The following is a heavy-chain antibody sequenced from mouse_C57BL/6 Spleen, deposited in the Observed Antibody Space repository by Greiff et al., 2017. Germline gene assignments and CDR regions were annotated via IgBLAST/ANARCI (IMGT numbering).Heavy chain of an antibody. CDR3: ARGGATAQAPFAY. V-gene: IGHV1-42*01. J-gene: IGHJ3*01. CDR1: GYSFTGYY. D-gene: IGHD3-2*02. Sequence: VHVKQSGPELVKPGASVKISCKASGYSFTGYYMNWVKQSPEKSLEWIGEINPSTGGTTYNQKFKAKATLTVDKSSSKAYMRIKSLTSENSAVYDCARGGATAQAPFAYWGQGTLVTVSA. CDR2: INPSTGGT.